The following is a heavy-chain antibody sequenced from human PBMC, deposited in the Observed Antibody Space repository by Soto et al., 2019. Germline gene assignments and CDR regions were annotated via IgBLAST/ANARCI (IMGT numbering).Heavy chain of an antibody. CDR2: IYSGGST. Sequence: GGSLRLSCAASGFTVSSNYMSWVRQAPGKGLEWVSVIYSGGSTYYADSVKGRFTISRDNSKNTLYLQMNSLRAEDTAVYYCASRQLVPWYHGMDVWGQGTTVTVSS. J-gene: IGHJ6*02. CDR3: ASRQLVPWYHGMDV. V-gene: IGHV3-53*01. CDR1: GFTVSSNY. D-gene: IGHD6-6*01.